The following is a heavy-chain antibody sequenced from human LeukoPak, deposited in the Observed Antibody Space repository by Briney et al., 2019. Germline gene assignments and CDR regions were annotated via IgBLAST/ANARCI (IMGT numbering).Heavy chain of an antibody. CDR3: AKVKWELSGALDI. CDR2: INPNSGDT. Sequence: ASVKVSCKASGYTFTSYAMNWVRQAPGQGLEWMGWINPNSGDTNYAQKFQGRVSMTRDTSITTAYMELSRLRSDDTAVYYCAKVKWELSGALDIWSQGTIVTVSS. CDR1: GYTFTSYA. V-gene: IGHV1-2*02. D-gene: IGHD1-26*01. J-gene: IGHJ3*02.